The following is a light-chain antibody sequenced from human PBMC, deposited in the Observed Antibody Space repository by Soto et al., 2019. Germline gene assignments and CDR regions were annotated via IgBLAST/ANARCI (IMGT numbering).Light chain of an antibody. CDR3: QQRNSYPRT. V-gene: IGKV3-11*01. Sequence: EIVLTQSPATLSLSPGERATLSCRASQSVSNFLAWYQQKPGQAPRLLIYGASTRVSGVPARFSGGGSGTEFTLTINSLQPEDSATYYCQQRNSYPRTFGQGTKVDIK. CDR1: QSVSNF. CDR2: GAS. J-gene: IGKJ2*01.